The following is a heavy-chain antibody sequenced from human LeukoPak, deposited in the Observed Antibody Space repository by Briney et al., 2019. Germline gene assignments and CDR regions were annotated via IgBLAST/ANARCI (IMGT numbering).Heavy chain of an antibody. J-gene: IGHJ4*02. Sequence: ASVKVSCKASGYTFTSYVINWVRQATGKGLEWMGWINPNSGNTGYEQKFQGRVTMTRNTSTSTAYMELSSLRSDDTAVDYCARGLRLLWFGASSAGYWGQGTLVTVSS. CDR1: GYTFTSYV. CDR3: ARGLRLLWFGASSAGY. D-gene: IGHD3-10*01. V-gene: IGHV1-8*01. CDR2: INPNSGNT.